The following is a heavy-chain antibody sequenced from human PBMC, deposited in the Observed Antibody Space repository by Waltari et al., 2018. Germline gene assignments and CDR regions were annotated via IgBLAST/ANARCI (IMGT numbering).Heavy chain of an antibody. J-gene: IGHJ4*02. V-gene: IGHV1-69-2*01. CDR1: GYTFTDYY. CDR2: VDPEDGET. Sequence: EVQLVQSGAEVRKPGATVKISCQVSGYTFTDYYMHWVPPAPGKGLEWMGLVDPEDGETIYAEKFQGRVTITADTSTDTAYMELSSLRSEDTAVYYCATGLPYDYSNYGPDYWGQGTLVTVSS. CDR3: ATGLPYDYSNYGPDY. D-gene: IGHD4-4*01.